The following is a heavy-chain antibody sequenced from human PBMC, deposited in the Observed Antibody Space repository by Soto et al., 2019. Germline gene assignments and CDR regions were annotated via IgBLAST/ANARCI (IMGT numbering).Heavy chain of an antibody. J-gene: IGHJ4*02. CDR2: ISAYNGNT. CDR3: ARDIRTTVTTDFAY. V-gene: IGHV1-18*04. D-gene: IGHD4-17*01. CDR1: GYTFTSYG. Sequence: QVQLVQSGAEVKKPGASVKVSCKASGYTFTSYGITWVRQAPGQGLEWVGWISAYNGNTNYAQKLQGRVTMTTDTSTSTAYMELRSLRSDDTAVYYCARDIRTTVTTDFAYWGQGTLVTVSS.